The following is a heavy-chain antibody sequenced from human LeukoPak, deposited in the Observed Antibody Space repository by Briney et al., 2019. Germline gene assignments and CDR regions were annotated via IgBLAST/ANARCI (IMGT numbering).Heavy chain of an antibody. J-gene: IGHJ3*02. D-gene: IGHD6-6*01. V-gene: IGHV3-48*03. CDR3: ARDLGYSSSEDAFDI. CDR2: ISSSGSTI. Sequence: GESLRLSCAASGFTFSSYEMNWVRQAPGKGLEWVSYISSSGSTIYYADSVKGRFTISRDNAKNSLYLQMNSLRAEDTAVYYCARDLGYSSSEDAFDIWGQGTMVTVSS. CDR1: GFTFSSYE.